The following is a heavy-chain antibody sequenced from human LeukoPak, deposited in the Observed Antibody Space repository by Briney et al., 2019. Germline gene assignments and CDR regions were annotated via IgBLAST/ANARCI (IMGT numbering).Heavy chain of an antibody. CDR1: GFTFGDYA. CDR2: IRSKAYGATT. CDR3: TREYYYHSSGFDY. J-gene: IGHJ4*02. V-gene: IGHV3-49*03. D-gene: IGHD3-22*01. Sequence: GGSLRLSCTASGFTFGDYAMSWFRQAPGKGLQWVGYIRSKAYGATTEYDASVKGRFTISRDDSKSIAYLQMNSLKTEDTAVYYCTREYYYHSSGFDYWGQGTLVTVSS.